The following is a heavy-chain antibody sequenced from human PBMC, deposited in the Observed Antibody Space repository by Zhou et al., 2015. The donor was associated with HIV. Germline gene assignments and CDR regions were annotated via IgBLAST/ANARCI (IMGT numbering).Heavy chain of an antibody. J-gene: IGHJ4*02. CDR1: GGTFSGSE. CDR2: IIPIFGTP. D-gene: IGHD3-10*01. V-gene: IGHV1-69*01. Sequence: QVQLVQSGTEVKKPGSSVKVSCKTSGGTFSGSEISWVRQAPGQGLEWMGGIIPIFGTPNYAQKFQGRVTITADESTSTAYMELSSLRSEDTAVYYCAREAGRGSGYWGQGTLVTVSS. CDR3: AREAGRGSGY.